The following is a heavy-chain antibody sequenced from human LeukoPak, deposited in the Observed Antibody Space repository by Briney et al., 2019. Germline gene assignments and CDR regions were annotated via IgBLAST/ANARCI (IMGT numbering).Heavy chain of an antibody. CDR2: IRYDGSNK. J-gene: IGHJ4*02. CDR3: AKAARGAVAGYY. V-gene: IGHV3-30*02. Sequence: GGPLRLSCAASGFTFSSYGMHWVRQAPGKGLEWVAFIRYDGSNKYYADSVKGRFTISRDNSKNTLYLQMNSLRAEDTAVYYCAKAARGAVAGYYWGQGTLVTVSS. D-gene: IGHD6-19*01. CDR1: GFTFSSYG.